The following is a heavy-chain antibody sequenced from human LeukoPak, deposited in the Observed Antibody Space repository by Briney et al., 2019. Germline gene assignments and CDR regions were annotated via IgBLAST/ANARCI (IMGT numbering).Heavy chain of an antibody. V-gene: IGHV3-23*01. Sequence: PGGSLRLSCAASGFTFSSYAMSWVRQAPGKGLEWVSAISGSGGSTYYADSVKGRFTISRDNSKNTLYPQMNSLRAEDTAVYYCAKVRVERWLQFAFDIWGQGTMVTVSS. J-gene: IGHJ3*02. D-gene: IGHD5-24*01. CDR3: AKVRVERWLQFAFDI. CDR2: ISGSGGST. CDR1: GFTFSSYA.